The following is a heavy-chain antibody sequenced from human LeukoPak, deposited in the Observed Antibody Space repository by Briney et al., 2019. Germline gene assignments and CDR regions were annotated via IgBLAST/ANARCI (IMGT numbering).Heavy chain of an antibody. V-gene: IGHV4-34*01. CDR1: GGSFSGYY. D-gene: IGHD3-10*01. J-gene: IGHJ4*02. CDR3: ARQAQRRPGFDY. Sequence: SETLSLTCAVYGGSFSGYYWSWIRQPPGKGLEWIGEINHSGSTNYNPSLKSRVIISVDTSKNQFSLKLSSVTAADTAVYYCARQAQRRPGFDYWGQGTLVTVSS. CDR2: INHSGST.